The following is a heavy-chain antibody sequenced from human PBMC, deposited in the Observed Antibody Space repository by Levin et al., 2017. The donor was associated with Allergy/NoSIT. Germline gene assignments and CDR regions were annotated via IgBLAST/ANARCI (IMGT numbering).Heavy chain of an antibody. J-gene: IGHJ4*02. CDR1: GFTFSSYA. V-gene: IGHV3-30-3*01. Sequence: GGSLRLSCAASGFTFSSYAMHWVRQAPGKGLEWVAVISYDGSNKYYADSVKGRFTISRDNSKNTLYLQMNSLRAEDTAVYYCARDLLESHVTVTNNYDYWGQGTLVTVSS. CDR2: ISYDGSNK. CDR3: ARDLLESHVTVTNNYDY. D-gene: IGHD4-17*01.